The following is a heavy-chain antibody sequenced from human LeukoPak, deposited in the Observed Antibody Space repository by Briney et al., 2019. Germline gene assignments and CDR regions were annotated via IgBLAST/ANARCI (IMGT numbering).Heavy chain of an antibody. D-gene: IGHD5-18*01. Sequence: GASVKVSCKASGYTFTSYGISWVRQAPGQGLEWMGWISAYNGNTNYAQKLQGRVTMTTDTSTSTAYMELRSLRSDDTAVYYCARVGYSYGYNYYYYYMDVWGKGTTVTVSS. V-gene: IGHV1-18*01. J-gene: IGHJ6*03. CDR1: GYTFTSYG. CDR3: ARVGYSYGYNYYYYYMDV. CDR2: ISAYNGNT.